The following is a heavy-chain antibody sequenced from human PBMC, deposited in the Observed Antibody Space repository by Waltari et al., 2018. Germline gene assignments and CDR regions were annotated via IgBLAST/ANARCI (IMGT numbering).Heavy chain of an antibody. D-gene: IGHD2-15*01. J-gene: IGHJ3*02. V-gene: IGHV1-69*01. CDR1: GGTFSSYA. CDR2: IIPIFGKA. CDR3: ARYIVVVVAATPSGDAFDI. Sequence: QVQLVQSGAEVKKPGSSVKVSCKASGGTFSSYAISWVRQAPGQGLEWMGGIIPIFGKANYAQKFQGRVTITADESTSTADMELSSMRSEDTAGYYGARYIVVVVAATPSGDAFDIWGQGTMVTVSS.